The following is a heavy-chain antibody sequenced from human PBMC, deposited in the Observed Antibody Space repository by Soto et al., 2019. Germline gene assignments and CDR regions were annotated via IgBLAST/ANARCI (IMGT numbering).Heavy chain of an antibody. CDR2: INPSGGST. J-gene: IGHJ6*02. CDR1: GYTFTSYY. V-gene: IGHV1-46*01. CDR3: ARSDSLDTAMVVGNYYYGMDV. D-gene: IGHD5-18*01. Sequence: VSCKASGYTFTSYYMHWVRQAPGQGLEWMGIINPSGGSTSYAQKFQGRVTMTRDTSTSTVYMELSSLRSEDTAVYYCARSDSLDTAMVVGNYYYGMDVWGQGTTVTVSS.